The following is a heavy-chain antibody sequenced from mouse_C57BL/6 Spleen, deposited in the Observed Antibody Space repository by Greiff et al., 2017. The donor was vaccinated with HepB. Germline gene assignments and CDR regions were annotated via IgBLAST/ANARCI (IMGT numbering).Heavy chain of an antibody. J-gene: IGHJ3*01. CDR3: ARGDYGFAY. V-gene: IGHV1-26*01. CDR2: INPNNGGT. Sequence: EVQLQQSGPELVKPGASVKISCKASGYTFTDYYMNWVKQSHGKSLEWIGDINPNNGGTSYNQKFKGKATLTVDKSSSTAYMKLRSLTSEDSAVYDCARGDYGFAYWGQGTLVTVAA. D-gene: IGHD2-4*01. CDR1: GYTFTDYY.